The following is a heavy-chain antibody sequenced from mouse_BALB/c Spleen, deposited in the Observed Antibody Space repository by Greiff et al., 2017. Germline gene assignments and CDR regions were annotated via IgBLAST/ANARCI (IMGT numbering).Heavy chain of an antibody. CDR2: IDPANGNT. J-gene: IGHJ2*01. V-gene: IGHV14-3*02. D-gene: IGHD1-1*01. CDR3: ASRATVVAQGY. Sequence: EVQLQQSGAELVKPGASVKLSCTASGFNIKDTYMHWVKQRPEQGLEWIGRIDPANGNTKYDPKFQGKATITADTSSNTAYLQLSSLTSEDTAVYYCASRATVVAQGYWGQGTTLTVSS. CDR1: GFNIKDTY.